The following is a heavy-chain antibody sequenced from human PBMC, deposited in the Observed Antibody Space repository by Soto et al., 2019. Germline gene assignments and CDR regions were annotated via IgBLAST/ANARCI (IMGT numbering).Heavy chain of an antibody. CDR3: AREAQDIVVVPAALGAFDI. CDR2: IYYSGST. CDR1: GVSISSGGYY. J-gene: IGHJ3*02. D-gene: IGHD2-2*01. V-gene: IGHV4-31*03. Sequence: SETLSLICTVSGVSISSGGYYWSWIRQHPGKGLEWIGYIYYSGSTYYNPSLKSRVTISVDTSKNQFSLKLSSVTAADTAVYYCAREAQDIVVVPAALGAFDIWGQGTMVTVSS.